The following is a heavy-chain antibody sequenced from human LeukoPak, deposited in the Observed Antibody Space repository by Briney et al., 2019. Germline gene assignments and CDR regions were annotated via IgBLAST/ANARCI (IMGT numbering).Heavy chain of an antibody. V-gene: IGHV3-15*01. CDR3: ATGRPVGIVPAAGDFH. D-gene: IGHD2-2*01. Sequence: GGSLRLSCAASGFTFSNAWMSWVRQAPGKGLEGVGRIKSKTDGGTTDYAAPVKGRFPISRDDSKNTLYLQMNSLKTEDTAVYYCATGRPVGIVPAAGDFHWGQGTLVTVSS. CDR2: IKSKTDGGTT. J-gene: IGHJ4*02. CDR1: GFTFSNAW.